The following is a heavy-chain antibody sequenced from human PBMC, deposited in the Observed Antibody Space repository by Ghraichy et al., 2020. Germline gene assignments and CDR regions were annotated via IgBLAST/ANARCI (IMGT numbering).Heavy chain of an antibody. CDR2: IWYDGSNK. CDR1: GFTFSSYG. CDR3: ARGESSGSNGAGDY. V-gene: IGHV3-33*01. D-gene: IGHD6-19*01. J-gene: IGHJ4*02. Sequence: GESLNISCAASGFTFSSYGMHWVRQAPGKGLEWVAVIWYDGSNKYYADSVKGRFTISRDNSKNTLYLQMNSLRAEDTAVYYCARGESSGSNGAGDYWGQGTLVTVSS.